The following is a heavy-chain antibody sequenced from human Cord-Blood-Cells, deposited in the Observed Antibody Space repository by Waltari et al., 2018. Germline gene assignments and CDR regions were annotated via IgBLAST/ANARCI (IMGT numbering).Heavy chain of an antibody. V-gene: IGHV1-3*01. J-gene: IGHJ4*02. CDR1: GYTFTSYA. CDR3: AREAGTYSGSYYFDY. D-gene: IGHD1-26*01. CDR2: INAGNGNT. Sequence: QVQLVQSGAEVKKPGASVKVSCKASGYTFTSYAMHWVRQAPGQRLEWMGWINAGNGNTKYSQKFQGRVTITRDTSASTAYMELSSLRSEDTAVYYCAREAGTYSGSYYFDYWGQGTLVTVSS.